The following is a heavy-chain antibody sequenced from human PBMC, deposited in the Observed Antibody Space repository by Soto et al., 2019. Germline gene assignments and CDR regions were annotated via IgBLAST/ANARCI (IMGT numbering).Heavy chain of an antibody. CDR2: IYSGGNT. D-gene: IGHD4-17*01. V-gene: IGHV3-66*01. CDR1: GFTVGSAY. J-gene: IGHJ4*02. Sequence: DVPLVESGGGLVLRGESLRLSCAASGFTVGSAYMSWVRQAPGKGLEWVAGIYSGGNTYYADSVKGRFTISRDTSKNRLYLQMNSLRAEDAAIYYCARDPWVGDIGDYWGQGTLVTVSS. CDR3: ARDPWVGDIGDY.